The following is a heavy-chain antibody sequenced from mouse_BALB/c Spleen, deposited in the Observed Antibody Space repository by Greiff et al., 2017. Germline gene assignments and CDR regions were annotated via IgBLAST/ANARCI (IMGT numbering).Heavy chain of an antibody. V-gene: IGHV1-7*01. CDR2: INPSTGYT. J-gene: IGHJ3*01. CDR1: GYTFTSYW. CDR3: ARIYYGNRRGFAY. Sequence: QVQLKQSGAELAKPGASVKMSCKASGYTFTSYWMHWVKQRPGQGLEWIGYINPSTGYTEYNQKFKDKATLTADKSSSTAYMQLSSLTSEDSAVYYCARIYYGNRRGFAYWGQGTLVTVSA. D-gene: IGHD2-1*01.